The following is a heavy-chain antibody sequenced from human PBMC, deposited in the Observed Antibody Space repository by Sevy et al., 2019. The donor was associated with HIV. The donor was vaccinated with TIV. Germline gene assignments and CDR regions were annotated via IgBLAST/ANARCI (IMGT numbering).Heavy chain of an antibody. J-gene: IGHJ4*02. CDR3: ARVRVGRYCTDGVCYSYFDY. V-gene: IGHV3-30-3*01. Sequence: GGSLRLSCAASGFTFSSYAMHWVRQAPGKGLEWVALISNDGTNKYVDSVKGRYTISRDNSKNTLYLQMNSLRAEDTAVYYCARVRVGRYCTDGVCYSYFDYWGQGTLVTVSS. D-gene: IGHD2-8*01. CDR2: ISNDGTNK. CDR1: GFTFSSYA.